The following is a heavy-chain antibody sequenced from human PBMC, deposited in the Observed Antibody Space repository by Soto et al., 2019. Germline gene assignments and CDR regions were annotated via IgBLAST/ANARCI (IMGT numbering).Heavy chain of an antibody. CDR3: AKDRDFYCSSTSCYMVSWFDP. CDR1: GFTFSSYA. D-gene: IGHD2-2*01. V-gene: IGHV3-23*01. J-gene: IGHJ5*02. Sequence: GGSLRLSCAASGFTFSSYAMSWVRQAPGKGLEWVSAISGSGGSTYYGDSVKGRFTISRDNSKNTLYLQMNSLRAEDTAVYYCAKDRDFYCSSTSCYMVSWFDPWGQGTLVTVSS. CDR2: ISGSGGST.